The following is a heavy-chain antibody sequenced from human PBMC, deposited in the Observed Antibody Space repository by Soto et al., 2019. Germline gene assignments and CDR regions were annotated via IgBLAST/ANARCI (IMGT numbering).Heavy chain of an antibody. CDR2: IYYSGST. J-gene: IGHJ4*02. D-gene: IGHD1-20*01. CDR3: ARPTYNSGSPFDY. Sequence: PSETMCLTCTVAVGSISSYYWRWIRQPPGKGLEWIGYIYYSGSTNYNPSLKSRVTISVDTSKNQFSLNLSSVTAADTAVYYCARPTYNSGSPFDYWGQGTLVTVSS. V-gene: IGHV4-59*01. CDR1: VGSISSYY.